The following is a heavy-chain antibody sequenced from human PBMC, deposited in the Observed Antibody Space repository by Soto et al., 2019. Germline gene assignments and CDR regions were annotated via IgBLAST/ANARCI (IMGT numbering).Heavy chain of an antibody. CDR3: VGGNSIKLLLGYYAGMDV. Sequence: QVQLVQSGAEVKKPGSSVKVSCKASGGTFSSYAISWVRQAPGQGLEWMGGIIPIFGTANYAQKFQGRVTITADEFTSTSYMELSSLRSEDTAVYYCVGGNSIKLLLGYYAGMDVWGQGTTVTVSS. CDR2: IIPIFGTA. CDR1: GGTFSSYA. V-gene: IGHV1-69*01. J-gene: IGHJ6*02. D-gene: IGHD3-22*01.